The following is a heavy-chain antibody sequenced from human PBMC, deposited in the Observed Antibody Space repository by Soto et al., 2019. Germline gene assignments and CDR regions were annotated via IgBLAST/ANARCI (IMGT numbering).Heavy chain of an antibody. V-gene: IGHV3-30*04. CDR1: GFTFGHYA. CDR3: VREDYGAEYFDY. CDR2: IAYDGSNR. Sequence: QEQLVESGGGVVQPGRSLRLSCAASGFTFGHYAMHWVRQAPGKGLEWVAVIAYDGSNRYYADSVKGHFTISRHNSKNTLYLQMDSRRDEDTAVYYCVREDYGAEYFDYWGQGALVTVSS. D-gene: IGHD4-17*01. J-gene: IGHJ4*02.